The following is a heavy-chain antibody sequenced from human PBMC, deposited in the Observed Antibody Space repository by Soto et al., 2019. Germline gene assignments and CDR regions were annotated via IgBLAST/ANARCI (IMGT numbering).Heavy chain of an antibody. J-gene: IGHJ4*02. CDR3: AKDGSGSYQPTFFDY. Sequence: EVQLLESGGGLVQPGGSLRLSCAVSGITFSSYAMSWVRQAPGKGLEWVSGVSGDTGSTFYADSVKGRCIVSRDNSKNTLYLHMNSLRADDTAVYYCAKDGSGSYQPTFFDYWGQGTLVTVSS. D-gene: IGHD1-26*01. V-gene: IGHV3-23*01. CDR2: VSGDTGST. CDR1: GITFSSYA.